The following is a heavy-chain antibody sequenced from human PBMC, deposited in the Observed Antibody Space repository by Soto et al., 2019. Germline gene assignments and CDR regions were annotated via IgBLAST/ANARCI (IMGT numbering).Heavy chain of an antibody. CDR3: ARTTYYYDSSGYYGYYFDY. V-gene: IGHV4-61*01. D-gene: IGHD3-22*01. CDR1: GGSVSSGSYY. CDR2: IYYSGST. J-gene: IGHJ4*02. Sequence: SETLSLTCTVSGGSVSSGSYYWSWIRQPPGKGLEWIGYIYYSGSTNYNPSLKSRVTISVDTSKNQFSLKLSSVTAADTAVYYCARTTYYYDSSGYYGYYFDYWGQGTLVTVSS.